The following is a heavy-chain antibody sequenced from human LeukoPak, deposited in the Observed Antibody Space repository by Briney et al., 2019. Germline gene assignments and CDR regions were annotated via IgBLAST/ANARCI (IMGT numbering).Heavy chain of an antibody. V-gene: IGHV3-74*01. Sequence: GGSLRLSCAASGFTFSSYWMHWVRQAPGKGLVWVSRINSDGSSTNYADYVKGRFTISRDNSKNTLYLQMNSLRAEDTAVYYCAGGVDFIFDYWGQGTLVTVSS. CDR1: GFTFSSYW. CDR2: INSDGSST. D-gene: IGHD3-3*01. J-gene: IGHJ4*02. CDR3: AGGVDFIFDY.